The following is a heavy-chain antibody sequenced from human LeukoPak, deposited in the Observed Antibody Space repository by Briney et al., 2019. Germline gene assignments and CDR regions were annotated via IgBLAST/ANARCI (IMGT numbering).Heavy chain of an antibody. D-gene: IGHD3-10*01. V-gene: IGHV3-21*01. CDR3: ARDLKGMVRGLIDY. Sequence: PGGSLRLSCAASGFTFSAYSMNWVRQAPGKGLGWVSSISSSSSYIYYADSVKGRFTISRDNAKNSLYLQMNSLRAEDTAVYYCARDLKGMVRGLIDYWGQGTLVTVSS. J-gene: IGHJ4*02. CDR2: ISSSSSYI. CDR1: GFTFSAYS.